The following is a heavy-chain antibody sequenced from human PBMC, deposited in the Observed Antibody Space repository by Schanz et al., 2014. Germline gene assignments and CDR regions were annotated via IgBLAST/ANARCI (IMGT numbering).Heavy chain of an antibody. CDR3: ARDRLECGAECYSVEVFEI. CDR2: IVPSLGLA. V-gene: IGHV1-69*08. D-gene: IGHD2-21*01. J-gene: IGHJ4*02. Sequence: QVHLVQSGAEVKKPGSSVKVSCKASGGTFSSDTFSWVRQAPGQGLEWMGRIVPSLGLAKYEQKFQGRVTITADRSTSTAYMELSGLRSEDTAVYYCARDRLECGAECYSVEVFEIWGQGTLVIFSS. CDR1: GGTFSSDT.